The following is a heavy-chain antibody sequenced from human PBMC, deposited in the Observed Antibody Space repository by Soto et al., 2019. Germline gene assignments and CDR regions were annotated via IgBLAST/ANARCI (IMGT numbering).Heavy chain of an antibody. V-gene: IGHV5-51*01. CDR3: ARGIAASHKYFQH. CDR1: GYSFTSYW. D-gene: IGHD2-15*01. J-gene: IGHJ1*01. Sequence: ASLKISCKGSGYSFTSYWIGWVRQMPGKGLEWMGIIYPGDSDTRYSPSFQGQVTISADKSISTAYLQWSSLKASDTATYYCARGIAASHKYFQHWGQGTLVTVSS. CDR2: IYPGDSDT.